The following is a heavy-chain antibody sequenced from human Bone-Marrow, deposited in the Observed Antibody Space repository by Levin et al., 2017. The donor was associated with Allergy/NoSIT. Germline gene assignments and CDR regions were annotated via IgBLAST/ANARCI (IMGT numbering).Heavy chain of an antibody. CDR3: ARLITPGTTVFDY. D-gene: IGHD1-1*01. J-gene: IGHJ4*02. CDR1: GYSFPSYS. Sequence: PGESLKISCKGSGYSFPSYSIGWVRQMPGKGLEWMGIIYPDDSDARYSPSFQGQVTISADKSSSTAYLQWSSLKASDTAMYYCARLITPGTTVFDYWGQGTLVTVSS. CDR2: IYPDDSDA. V-gene: IGHV5-51*01.